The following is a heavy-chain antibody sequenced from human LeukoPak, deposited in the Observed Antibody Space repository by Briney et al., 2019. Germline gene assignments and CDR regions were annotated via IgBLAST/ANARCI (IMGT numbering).Heavy chain of an antibody. D-gene: IGHD3-3*01. CDR3: ASCFWSGYYPGGNWFDP. CDR2: IIPIFGTA. V-gene: IGHV1-69*05. Sequence: GSSVKVSCKASGGAFSSYAISWVRQAPGQGLEWMGGIIPIFGTANYAQKFQGRVTITTDESTSTAYMELSSLRSEDTAVYYCASCFWSGYYPGGNWFDPWGQGTLVTVSS. J-gene: IGHJ5*02. CDR1: GGAFSSYA.